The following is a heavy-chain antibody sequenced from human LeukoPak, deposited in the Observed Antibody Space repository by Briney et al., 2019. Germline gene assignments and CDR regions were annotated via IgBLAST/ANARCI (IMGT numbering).Heavy chain of an antibody. CDR1: GFTFSDYY. CDR3: ARYHPVYYYGMDV. CDR2: ISSSGSTI. D-gene: IGHD1-14*01. J-gene: IGHJ6*02. V-gene: IGHV3-11*01. Sequence: PGGSLRLSCAASGFTFSDYYMSWIRQAPGKGLGWVSYISSSGSTIYYADSVKGRFTISRDNAKNSLYLQMNSLRAEDTAVYYCARYHPVYYYGMDVWGQGTTVTVSS.